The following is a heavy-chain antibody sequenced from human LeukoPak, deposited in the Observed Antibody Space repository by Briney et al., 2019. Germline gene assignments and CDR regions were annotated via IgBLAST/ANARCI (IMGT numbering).Heavy chain of an antibody. CDR3: ARSRLWFGELEFDP. D-gene: IGHD3-10*01. CDR1: AYTFTGYY. CDR2: INPNSGGT. J-gene: IGHJ5*02. Sequence: ASVKVSCKASAYTFTGYYMHWVRQAPGQGLEWMGRINPNSGGTNYAQKFQGRATMTRDTSISTAYMELSRLRSDDTAVYYCARSRLWFGELEFDPWGQGTLVTVSS. V-gene: IGHV1-2*06.